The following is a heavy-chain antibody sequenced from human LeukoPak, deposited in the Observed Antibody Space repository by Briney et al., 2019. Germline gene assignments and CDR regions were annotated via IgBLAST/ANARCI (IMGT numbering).Heavy chain of an antibody. CDR2: ISSSSSTI. V-gene: IGHV3-48*04. CDR1: GFTFSSAW. D-gene: IGHD3-9*01. CDR3: AKGPGRGYDILTGYYDWYFDL. Sequence: GGSLRLSCEASGFTFSSAWMSWVRQAPGKGLEWVSYISSSSSTIYYADSVKGRFTISRDNAKNSLYLQMNSLRAEDTAVYYCAKGPGRGYDILTGYYDWYFDLWGRGTLVTVSS. J-gene: IGHJ2*01.